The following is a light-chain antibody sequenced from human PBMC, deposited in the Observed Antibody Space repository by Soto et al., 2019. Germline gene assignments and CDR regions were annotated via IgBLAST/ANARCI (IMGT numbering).Light chain of an antibody. CDR3: QQYGSPWT. CDR2: GAS. Sequence: ETVLSQSPGTLSLSPGGRATLSCRASQSVWSSLLAWYQHKPGQTPRLLIYGASSRATGIPDRFSGSGSGTDFTLTISRLEPEDFAVYYCQQYGSPWTFGQGTKVEIK. J-gene: IGKJ1*01. CDR1: QSVWSSL. V-gene: IGKV3-20*01.